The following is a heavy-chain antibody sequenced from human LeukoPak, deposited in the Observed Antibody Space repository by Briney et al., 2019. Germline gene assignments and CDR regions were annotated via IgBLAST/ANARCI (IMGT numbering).Heavy chain of an antibody. J-gene: IGHJ4*02. CDR1: GYTFTSYD. CDR3: ATVTTYYASQFDY. CDR2: IIPIFGTA. Sequence: GASVKVSCKASGYTFTSYDINWVRQAPGQGLEWMGGIIPIFGTANYAQKFQGRVTITADESTSTAYMELSSLRSEDTAVYYCATVTTYYASQFDYWGQGTLVTVSS. D-gene: IGHD2/OR15-2a*01. V-gene: IGHV1-69*13.